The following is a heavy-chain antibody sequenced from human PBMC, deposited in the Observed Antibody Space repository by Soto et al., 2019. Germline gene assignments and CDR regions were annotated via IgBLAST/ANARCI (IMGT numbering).Heavy chain of an antibody. Sequence: SETLSLTCTVSGGSISSGDYYWSWIRQPPGKGLEWIGYIYYSGSTYYNPSLKSRVTISVDTSKNQFSLKLSSVTAADTAVYYCAILAPDSRSWYRRGYYYYGMDVWGQGTTVTVSS. CDR1: GGSISSGDYY. CDR3: AILAPDSRSWYRRGYYYYGMDV. D-gene: IGHD6-13*01. V-gene: IGHV4-30-4*01. J-gene: IGHJ6*02. CDR2: IYYSGST.